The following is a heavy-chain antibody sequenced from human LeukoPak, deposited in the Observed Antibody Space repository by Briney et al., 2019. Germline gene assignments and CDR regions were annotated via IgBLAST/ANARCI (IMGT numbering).Heavy chain of an antibody. CDR2: INPNSGDT. D-gene: IGHD4-17*01. CDR1: GYTFTAYY. V-gene: IGHV1-2*02. Sequence: ASVKVSCKASGYTFTAYYIHWVRQAPGQGLEWMGWINPNSGDTTYAQKFQGRVTMTRDMSTSPVYMELSSLRSEDTAVYYCARDPSKTTVTTAGASYYMDVWGKGTTVTVSS. J-gene: IGHJ6*03. CDR3: ARDPSKTTVTTAGASYYMDV.